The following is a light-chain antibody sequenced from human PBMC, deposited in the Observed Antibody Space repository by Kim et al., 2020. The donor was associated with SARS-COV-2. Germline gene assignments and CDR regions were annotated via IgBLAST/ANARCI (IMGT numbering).Light chain of an antibody. J-gene: IGKJ5*01. CDR2: DTF. CDR1: QSVDTY. Sequence: EIVLTQSPATLSLSPGERATLSCRASQSVDTYLAWYQQTPGQAPRLLIYDTFYRATGIPGRFTGSGSGTDFTLTISSLEPEDFAVYYCQQRSDWPITFGQGTRLEIK. CDR3: QQRSDWPIT. V-gene: IGKV3-11*01.